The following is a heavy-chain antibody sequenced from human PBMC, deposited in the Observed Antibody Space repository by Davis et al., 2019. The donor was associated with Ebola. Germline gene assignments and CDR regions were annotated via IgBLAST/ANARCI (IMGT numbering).Heavy chain of an antibody. CDR3: ARDPNWFDP. V-gene: IGHV1-69*04. CDR2: IIPILGIA. J-gene: IGHJ5*02. Sequence: SVTVSCKASGYTFTSYGISWVRQAPGQGLEWMGRIIPILGIANYAQKFQGRVTITADKSTSTAYMELSSLRSEDTAVYYCARDPNWFDPWGQGTLVTVSS. CDR1: GYTFTSYG.